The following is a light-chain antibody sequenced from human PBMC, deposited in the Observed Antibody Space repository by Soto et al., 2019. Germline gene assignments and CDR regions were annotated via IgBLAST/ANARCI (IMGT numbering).Light chain of an antibody. CDR1: QSIGDT. V-gene: IGKV3-20*01. CDR2: GAS. J-gene: IGKJ5*01. CDR3: QQYGSSPPIT. Sequence: EIVMTQSPATLSVSPVGRATLSCRASQSIGDTLACYQQKPGQAPRLLIYGASSRATGIPDRFSGSGSGTDFTLTISRLEPEDFAVYYCQQYGSSPPITFGQGTRLEIK.